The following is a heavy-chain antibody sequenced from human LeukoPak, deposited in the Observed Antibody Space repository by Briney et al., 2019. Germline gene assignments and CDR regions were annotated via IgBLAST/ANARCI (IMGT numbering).Heavy chain of an antibody. Sequence: GASVKVSCKASGYTFTTHGIAWVRQAPGQGLEWMGWISAHNGNTNYAQSLQGRVTMTTDTSTNTAYMELRSLRSADTAVYYCARDGYFDLWGRGTLVTVSS. CDR3: ARDGYFDL. CDR2: ISAHNGNT. J-gene: IGHJ2*01. CDR1: GYTFTTHG. V-gene: IGHV1-18*01.